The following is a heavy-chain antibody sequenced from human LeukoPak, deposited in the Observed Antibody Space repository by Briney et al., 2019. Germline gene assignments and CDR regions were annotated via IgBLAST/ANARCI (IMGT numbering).Heavy chain of an antibody. CDR1: GFAFSSNW. CDR2: INSGGSGT. V-gene: IGHV3-74*01. D-gene: IGHD7-27*01. J-gene: IGHJ4*02. Sequence: GGSLRLSCAASGFAFSSNWMHWVRQSPGKGLVWVSRINSGGSGTSYAASVEGRFTISRDNVKNTLYLQMDSLRAEDTAVYYCATSLGPLTEYWGQGTLVTVSS. CDR3: ATSLGPLTEY.